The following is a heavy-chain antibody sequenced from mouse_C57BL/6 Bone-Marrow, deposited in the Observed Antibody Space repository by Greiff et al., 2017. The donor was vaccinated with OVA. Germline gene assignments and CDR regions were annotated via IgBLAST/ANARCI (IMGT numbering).Heavy chain of an antibody. CDR1: GYTFTNYW. J-gene: IGHJ3*01. Sequence: VQLQQSGAELVRPGTSVKMSCKASGYTFTNYWIGWAKQRPGHGLEWIGDIYPGGGYTNYNEKFKGKATLTADKSSSTAYMQFSSLTSADSAIYYCARYYGSSYAWFAYWGQGTLVTVSA. V-gene: IGHV1-63*01. CDR2: IYPGGGYT. D-gene: IGHD1-1*01. CDR3: ARYYGSSYAWFAY.